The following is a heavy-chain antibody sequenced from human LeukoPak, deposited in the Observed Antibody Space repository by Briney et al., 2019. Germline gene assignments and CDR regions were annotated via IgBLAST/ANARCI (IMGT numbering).Heavy chain of an antibody. CDR2: IYSGGAT. CDR1: GFTVGNNY. J-gene: IGHJ4*02. V-gene: IGHV3-53*01. Sequence: GGSLRLSCAASGFTVGNNYMSWVRQAPGKGLEWVSLIYSGGATFYADSVKDRFTIPRDNSKNTLYLQMNSLRADDTAVYYCATRNYWGQGTLFTVSS. CDR3: ATRNY.